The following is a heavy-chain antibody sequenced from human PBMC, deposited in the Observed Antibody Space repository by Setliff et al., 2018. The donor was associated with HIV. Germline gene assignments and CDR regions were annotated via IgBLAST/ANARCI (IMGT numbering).Heavy chain of an antibody. V-gene: IGHV1-18*01. Sequence: GASVKVSCKASGYTFINYDIYWVRQTTGQGLEWMGWMNPDSGNTKFAQKFQGRVTMTTDTSTTTAFMELRSLKADDTGIYYCSRSGVPPYYYYGMDVWGQGTTVTVSS. J-gene: IGHJ6*02. CDR1: GYTFINYD. D-gene: IGHD3-10*01. CDR2: MNPDSGNT. CDR3: SRSGVPPYYYYGMDV.